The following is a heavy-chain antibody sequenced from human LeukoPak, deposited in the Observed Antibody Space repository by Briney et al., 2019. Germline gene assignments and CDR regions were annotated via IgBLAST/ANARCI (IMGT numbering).Heavy chain of an antibody. CDR2: ISGSGGST. D-gene: IGHD7-27*01. V-gene: IGHV3-23*01. CDR1: GFTFSSSG. J-gene: IGHJ4*02. Sequence: GGSLRLSCAASGFTFSSSGMSWVRQAPGKGLEWVSVISGSGGSTYYADSVKGRFTISRDNAESTLYLQMNSLKTEDTAVYYCSRDDNWGQENFDYWGQGTLVTVSS. CDR3: SRDDNWGQENFDY.